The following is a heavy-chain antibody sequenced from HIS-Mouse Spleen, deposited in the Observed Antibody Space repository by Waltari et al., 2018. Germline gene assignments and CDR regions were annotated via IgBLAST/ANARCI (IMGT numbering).Heavy chain of an antibody. CDR2: ISYDGSNK. CDR3: AKIRVGATDY. V-gene: IGHV3-30*18. J-gene: IGHJ4*02. CDR1: GSGFSSYG. D-gene: IGHD1-26*01. Sequence: QVQLLESVVGVVQPGSPLRLSGGPSGSGFSSYGMNWVRQAPGKGLGWVAVISYDGSNKYYADSVKGRFTISRDNSKNTLYLQMNSLRAEDTAVYYCAKIRVGATDYWGQGTLVTVSS.